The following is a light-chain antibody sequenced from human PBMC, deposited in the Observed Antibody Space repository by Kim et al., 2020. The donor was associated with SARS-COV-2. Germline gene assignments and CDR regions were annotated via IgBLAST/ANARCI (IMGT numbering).Light chain of an antibody. J-gene: IGLJ2*01. CDR1: SLRSYY. CDR2: GKN. Sequence: VALGQTVRITGQGDSLRSYYATWYQQKPGQAPILVIYGKNNLPSGIPDRFSGSSSGNTASLTITGTQAGDEADYYCNSRDSNDNVVFGGGTQLTVL. V-gene: IGLV3-19*01. CDR3: NSRDSNDNVV.